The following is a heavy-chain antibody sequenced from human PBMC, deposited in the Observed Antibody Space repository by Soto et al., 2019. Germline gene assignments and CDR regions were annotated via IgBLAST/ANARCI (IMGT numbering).Heavy chain of an antibody. CDR2: ISWNSGSI. D-gene: IGHD1-20*01. V-gene: IGHV3-9*01. CDR3: AKGITGMEYYFDY. Sequence: EVQLVESGGGLVQPGRSLRLSCAASGFTFDDYAMHWVRQAPGKGLEWVSGISWNSGSIGYADSVKGRFTISRDNAKNSLYLQMNSLRSEDTALYYCAKGITGMEYYFDYWGQGTLVTVSS. J-gene: IGHJ4*02. CDR1: GFTFDDYA.